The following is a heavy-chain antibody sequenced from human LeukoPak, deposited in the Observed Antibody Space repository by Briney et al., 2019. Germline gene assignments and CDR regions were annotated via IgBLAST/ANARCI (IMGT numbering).Heavy chain of an antibody. CDR1: GFTFSTYP. D-gene: IGHD6-25*01. Sequence: PGGSLRLPCAASGFTFSTYPMHWVRQAPGKGLEWVAVIADDGKDKHYVESVKGRFTISRDNSKNTLYLQMNSLRVEDTAVYYCARDRHIAAAGYYFDYWGQGTLVTVSS. V-gene: IGHV3-30*04. CDR2: IADDGKDK. J-gene: IGHJ4*02. CDR3: ARDRHIAAAGYYFDY.